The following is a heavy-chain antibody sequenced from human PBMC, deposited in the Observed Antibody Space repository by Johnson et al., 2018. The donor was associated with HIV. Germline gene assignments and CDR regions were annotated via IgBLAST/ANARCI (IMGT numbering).Heavy chain of an antibody. J-gene: IGHJ3*01. CDR3: AKDRAVNFWSGGGAFDV. CDR2: IGATGDR. CDR1: GFTFSTYA. D-gene: IGHD3-3*01. Sequence: VQLVESGGGLVQPGGSLRLSCVASGFTFSTYAMDWVRQATGKALEWVSAIGATGDRYYKDSVKGRFTISRDNSNNTLYLQMQSLSAEDTAVYYCAKDRAVNFWSGGGAFDVWGQGTVVTVSS. V-gene: IGHV3-13*01.